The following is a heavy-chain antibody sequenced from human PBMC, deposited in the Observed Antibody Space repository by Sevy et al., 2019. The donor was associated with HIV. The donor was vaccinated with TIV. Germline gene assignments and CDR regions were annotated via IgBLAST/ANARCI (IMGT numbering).Heavy chain of an antibody. D-gene: IGHD2-2*01. CDR3: AREVVPAAIYYGMDV. CDR2: IWYDGSNK. V-gene: IGHV3-33*01. J-gene: IGHJ6*02. CDR1: GFTFSSYG. Sequence: GESLKISCAASGFTFSSYGMHWVRQAPGKGLEWVAVIWYDGSNKYYADSVKGRFTISRDNSKNTLYLQMNSLRAEDTAVDYWAREVVPAAIYYGMDVWGQGTTVTVSS.